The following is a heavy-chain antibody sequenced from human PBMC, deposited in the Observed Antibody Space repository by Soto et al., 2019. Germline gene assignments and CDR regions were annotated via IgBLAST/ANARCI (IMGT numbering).Heavy chain of an antibody. CDR1: GGTFSYYG. D-gene: IGHD5-18*01. J-gene: IGHJ6*02. V-gene: IGHV1-69*13. Sequence: SVKVSCKASGGTFSYYGVSWVRQAPGQGLEWMGGISAGLGTANYAQKFQDRVTITADESTSTAYMELSSLTSEDTAVYYCARDWDTPSRLDVWGQGTTVTVSS. CDR3: ARDWDTPSRLDV. CDR2: ISAGLGTA.